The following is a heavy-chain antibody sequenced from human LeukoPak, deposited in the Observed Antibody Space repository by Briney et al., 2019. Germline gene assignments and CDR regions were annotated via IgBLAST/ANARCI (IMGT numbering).Heavy chain of an antibody. Sequence: PGGSLRLSCAGSGFTFSDAWMNWIRQAPGKGLEWVGRIKSKADGGTIEYAAPVKGRFTVSRDDSKSIAYLQMNSLKTEDTAVYYCTRAGGGRGYSYGHYYYYMDVWGKGTTVTVSS. J-gene: IGHJ6*03. CDR2: IKSKADGGTI. CDR1: GFTFSDAW. CDR3: TRAGGGRGYSYGHYYYYMDV. D-gene: IGHD5-18*01. V-gene: IGHV3-15*01.